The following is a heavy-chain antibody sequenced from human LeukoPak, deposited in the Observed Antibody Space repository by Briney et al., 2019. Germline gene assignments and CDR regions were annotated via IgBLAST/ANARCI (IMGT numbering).Heavy chain of an antibody. CDR1: GGTFSSYA. Sequence: GASVKVSCKASGGTFSSYAISWVRQAPRQGLEWMGGIIPIFGTANYAQKFQGRVTITTDESTSTAYMELSSLRSEDTAVYYCARDPSPRIAARHDYYYYYMDVWGKGTTVTVSS. V-gene: IGHV1-69*05. J-gene: IGHJ6*03. D-gene: IGHD6-6*01. CDR3: ARDPSPRIAARHDYYYYYMDV. CDR2: IIPIFGTA.